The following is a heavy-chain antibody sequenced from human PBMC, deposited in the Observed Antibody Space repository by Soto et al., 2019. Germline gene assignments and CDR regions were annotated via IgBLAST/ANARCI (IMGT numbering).Heavy chain of an antibody. D-gene: IGHD2-2*01. Sequence: QVQLVQSGAEEKKPGASVKVSCKASGYTFTSYAMHWVRQAPGQRLEWMGWINAGNGNTKYSQKFQGRVTITRDTSGSTAYMELSSLRSEDTAVYYCARARSGCISTSCYRAQDWFDPWGQGTLVTVSS. J-gene: IGHJ5*02. CDR1: GYTFTSYA. CDR2: INAGNGNT. CDR3: ARARSGCISTSCYRAQDWFDP. V-gene: IGHV1-3*05.